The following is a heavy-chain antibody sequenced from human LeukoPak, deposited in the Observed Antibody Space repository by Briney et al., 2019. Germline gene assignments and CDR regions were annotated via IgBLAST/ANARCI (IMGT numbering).Heavy chain of an antibody. D-gene: IGHD4-23*01. CDR2: IYYTGSSGNT. J-gene: IGHJ4*02. CDR3: ARGDATVASSLFDY. V-gene: IGHV4-59*01. CDR1: GGSISSYY. Sequence: TSEALSLTCTVSGGSISSYYWSWIRQPPGKGLEWIGYIYYTGSSGNTNYNPSLKNRVTISVDPSKSQFSLRLNSVTAADTAVYYCARGDATVASSLFDYWGQGTLVTVSS.